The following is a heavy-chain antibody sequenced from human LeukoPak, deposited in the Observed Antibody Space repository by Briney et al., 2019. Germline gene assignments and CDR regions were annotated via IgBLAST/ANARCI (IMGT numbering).Heavy chain of an antibody. V-gene: IGHV3-43*02. CDR2: ISGDGGTT. CDR1: GFTFKDYA. Sequence: GGSLRLSCAASGFTFKDYAMHWVRQAPGKGLEWVSLISGDGGTTFYGDSVKGRFTISRDNSKSSLYLQMNSLRVEDTASYYCAKDIGERGYKDYWGQGTLVTVSS. CDR3: AKDIGERGYKDY. J-gene: IGHJ4*02. D-gene: IGHD5-18*01.